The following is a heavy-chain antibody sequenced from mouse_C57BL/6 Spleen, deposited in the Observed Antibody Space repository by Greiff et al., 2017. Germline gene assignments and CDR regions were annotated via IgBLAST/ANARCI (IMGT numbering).Heavy chain of an antibody. J-gene: IGHJ1*03. CDR3: SRRGSSYDEWYFDD. CDR1: GYTFTDYE. D-gene: IGHD1-1*01. Sequence: VQLQQSGAELVRPGASVTLSCKASGYTFTDYEMHWVKQTPVHGLEWIGAIDPETGGTAYNQKFKGKAILTAEESSSNAYLELRSLTSEDSAVXYYSRRGSSYDEWYFDDWGTGTTVTVSS. CDR2: IDPETGGT. V-gene: IGHV1-15*01.